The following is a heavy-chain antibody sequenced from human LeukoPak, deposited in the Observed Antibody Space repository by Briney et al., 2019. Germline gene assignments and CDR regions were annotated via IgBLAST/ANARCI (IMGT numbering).Heavy chain of an antibody. CDR2: IIPIFGTA. CDR3: ARGRGSPLGDYYYYMDV. CDR1: GGTFSSYA. J-gene: IGHJ6*03. Sequence: AASVKVSCKASGGTFSSYAISWVRQAPGQGLEWVGGIIPIFGTANYAQKFQGRVTITTDESTSTAYMELSSLRSEDTAVYYCARGRGSPLGDYYYYMDVWGKGTTVTVSS. D-gene: IGHD3-16*01. V-gene: IGHV1-69*05.